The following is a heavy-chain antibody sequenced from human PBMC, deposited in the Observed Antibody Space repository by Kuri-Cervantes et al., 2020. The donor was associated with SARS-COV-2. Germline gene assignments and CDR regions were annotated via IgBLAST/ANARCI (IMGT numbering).Heavy chain of an antibody. V-gene: IGHV3-30-3*01. CDR2: ISYDGSNK. Sequence: GESLKISCAASGFTFGSYAMHWVRQAPGKGLEWVAVISYDGSNKYYADSVKGRFTISRDNSKNTLYLQMNSLRAEDTAVYYCARVMMYGGFLGRPLAYWGQGTLVTVSS. J-gene: IGHJ4*02. D-gene: IGHD2-8*01. CDR3: ARVMMYGGFLGRPLAY. CDR1: GFTFGSYA.